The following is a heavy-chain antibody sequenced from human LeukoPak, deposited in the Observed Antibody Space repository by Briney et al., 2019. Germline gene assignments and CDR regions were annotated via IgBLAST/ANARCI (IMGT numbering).Heavy chain of an antibody. CDR1: GGSISSSSYY. J-gene: IGHJ4*02. CDR2: IYYSGST. D-gene: IGHD6-6*01. V-gene: IGHV4-39*01. Sequence: PSETLSLTCTVSGGSISSSSYYWGWIRQPPGKGLEWIGSIYYSGSTYYNPSLKSRVTISVDTSKNQFSLRLSSVTAADTAVYYCARLGSGSSEYFDYWGQGTLVTVSS. CDR3: ARLGSGSSEYFDY.